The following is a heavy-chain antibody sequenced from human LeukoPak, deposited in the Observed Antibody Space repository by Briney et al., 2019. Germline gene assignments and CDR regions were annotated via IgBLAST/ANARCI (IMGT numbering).Heavy chain of an antibody. V-gene: IGHV4-31*03. CDR3: ARALVVPATNWFDP. J-gene: IGHJ5*02. CDR1: GGSISSGGYS. Sequence: SETLSLTCTVSGGSISSGGYSWSWIRQHPGRGLEWIGYIYYSGSTYYNPSLKSRVTISVDTSKNQFSLKLSSVTAADTAVYYCARALVVPATNWFDPWGQGTLVTVSS. D-gene: IGHD2-2*01. CDR2: IYYSGST.